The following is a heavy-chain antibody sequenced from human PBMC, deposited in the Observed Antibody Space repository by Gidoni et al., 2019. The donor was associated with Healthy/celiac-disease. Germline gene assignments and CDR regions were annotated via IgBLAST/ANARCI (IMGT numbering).Heavy chain of an antibody. D-gene: IGHD6-19*01. J-gene: IGHJ6*02. Sequence: QVQLQESGPGLVKPSQTLSLTCTVSGGSISSGGYYWSWLRQHPGKGLEWIGYIYYSGSTYYNPSLKSRVTISVDTSKNQFSLKLSSVTAADTAVYYCARRAGYYYGMDVWGQGTTVTVSS. CDR1: GGSISSGGYY. V-gene: IGHV4-31*03. CDR2: IYYSGST. CDR3: ARRAGYYYGMDV.